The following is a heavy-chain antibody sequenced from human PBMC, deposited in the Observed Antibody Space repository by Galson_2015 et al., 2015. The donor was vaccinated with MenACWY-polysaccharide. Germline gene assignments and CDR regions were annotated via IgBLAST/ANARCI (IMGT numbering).Heavy chain of an antibody. CDR1: GFTFDDYA. Sequence: LRLSCAASGFTFDDYAMHWVRQAPGKGLEWVSGISWNSGSIGYADSVKGRFTISRDNAKNSLYLQMNSLRAEDTALYYCAKDYSRWGSAFDYWGQGTLVTVSS. CDR2: ISWNSGSI. V-gene: IGHV3-9*01. D-gene: IGHD6-13*01. J-gene: IGHJ4*02. CDR3: AKDYSRWGSAFDY.